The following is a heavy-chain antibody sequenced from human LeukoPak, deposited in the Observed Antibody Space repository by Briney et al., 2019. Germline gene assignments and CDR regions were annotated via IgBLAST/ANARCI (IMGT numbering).Heavy chain of an antibody. D-gene: IGHD3-16*01. CDR1: GGSISSYY. CDR3: ARDVIGGAFDI. V-gene: IGHV4-59*01. Sequence: SGTLSLTCTVSGGSISSYYWSWIRQPPGKGLEWIGYIYYSGSTNYNPSLKSRVTISVDTSKNQFSLKLSSVTAADTAVYYCARDVIGGAFDIRGQGTMVTVSS. J-gene: IGHJ3*02. CDR2: IYYSGST.